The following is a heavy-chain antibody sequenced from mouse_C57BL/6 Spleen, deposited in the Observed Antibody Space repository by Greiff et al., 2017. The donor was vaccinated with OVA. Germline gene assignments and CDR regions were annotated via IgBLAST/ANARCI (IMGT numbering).Heavy chain of an antibody. V-gene: IGHV1-26*01. D-gene: IGHD1-1*01. Sequence: VQLQQSGPELVKPGASVKISCKASGYTFTDYYMNWVKQSHGKSLEWIGDINPNNGGTSYNQKFKGKATLTVDKSSSTAYMELRSLTSEDSAVYYCARALHYYGSTPFAYWGQGTLVTVSA. CDR1: GYTFTDYY. CDR2: INPNNGGT. J-gene: IGHJ3*01. CDR3: ARALHYYGSTPFAY.